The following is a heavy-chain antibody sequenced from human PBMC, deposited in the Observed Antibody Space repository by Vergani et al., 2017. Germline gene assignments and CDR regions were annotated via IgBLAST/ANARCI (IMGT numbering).Heavy chain of an antibody. CDR2: ISYDGSNK. V-gene: IGHV3-30*03. Sequence: QVQLVESGGGVVQPGRSLRLSCPASRFTFSSSALHWVRQAPGKALEWVAVISYDGSNKYYADSVKGRFTISRDNSKNTLYLQMNSLRAEDTAVYYCASDNDFWSGYYPAGYWGQGTLVTVSS. CDR1: RFTFSSSA. CDR3: ASDNDFWSGYYPAGY. D-gene: IGHD3-3*01. J-gene: IGHJ4*02.